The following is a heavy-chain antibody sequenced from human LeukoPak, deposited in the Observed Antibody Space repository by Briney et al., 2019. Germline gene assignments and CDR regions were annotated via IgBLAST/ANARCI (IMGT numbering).Heavy chain of an antibody. CDR3: ARGIAAASERAFDI. CDR1: GGSLSSYY. Sequence: SETLSLTCTVSGGSLSSYYWSWIRQPAGMGLEWIGRIYSSGGTDYNPSLKSRVTMSVDTSKKQFSLKLRSVTAADTAVYYCARGIAAASERAFDIWGQGTMVTVSS. CDR2: IYSSGGT. V-gene: IGHV4-4*07. J-gene: IGHJ3*02. D-gene: IGHD6-13*01.